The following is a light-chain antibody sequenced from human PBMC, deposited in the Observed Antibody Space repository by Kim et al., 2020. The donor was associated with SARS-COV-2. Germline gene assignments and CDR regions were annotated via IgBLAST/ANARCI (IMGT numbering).Light chain of an antibody. J-gene: IGKJ1*01. V-gene: IGKV1-5*01. Sequence: SASVGDRVTITCRASQSISNWLAWYQQKPGKAPKVLIYDAYNLESGVSSRFSGSGSGTEFTLTISSLQPDDFATYYCQQYDTHWTFGQGTKVDIK. CDR2: DAY. CDR3: QQYDTHWT. CDR1: QSISNW.